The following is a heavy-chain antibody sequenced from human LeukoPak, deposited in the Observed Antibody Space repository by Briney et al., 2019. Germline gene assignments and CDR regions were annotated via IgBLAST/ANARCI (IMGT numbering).Heavy chain of an antibody. Sequence: ASVKVSCKASGYTFTSYAMNWVRQAPGRGLEWMGWINTNTGNPTYAQGFTGRFVFSLDTSVSTAYLQISSLKAEDTAVYYCAREGSPYYDFWSGQTQSNWFDPWGQGTLVTVSS. CDR3: AREGSPYYDFWSGQTQSNWFDP. CDR1: GYTFTSYA. J-gene: IGHJ5*02. CDR2: INTNTGNP. V-gene: IGHV7-4-1*02. D-gene: IGHD3-3*01.